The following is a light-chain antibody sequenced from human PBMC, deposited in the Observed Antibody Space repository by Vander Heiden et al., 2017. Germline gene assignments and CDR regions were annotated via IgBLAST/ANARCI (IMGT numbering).Light chain of an antibody. CDR2: SAS. J-gene: IGKJ1*01. CDR3: QQSHSTPPT. Sequence: DIQVTQSPSSLSASVGDRVTITCRASQSISNYLNLYQLKPGEAPKLLIYSASSLQSGVPSRFSGSGSGTDFTLTISSLQPADLATYFCQQSHSTPPTFGHGTKVEIK. CDR1: QSISNY. V-gene: IGKV1-39*01.